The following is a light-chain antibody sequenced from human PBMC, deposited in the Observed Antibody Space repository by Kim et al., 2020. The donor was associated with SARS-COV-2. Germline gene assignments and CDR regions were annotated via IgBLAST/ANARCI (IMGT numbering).Light chain of an antibody. Sequence: EIVMTQSPATLSLSPGERATLSCRADQSVSSHLAWYQQKPGQAPRLLIYGASTRATGIPARFSGSGSGTEFTLTISSLQSEDSAVYYCHQCNLWPWTFGQGTKVEIK. J-gene: IGKJ1*01. CDR1: QSVSSH. CDR2: GAS. V-gene: IGKV3-15*01. CDR3: HQCNLWPWT.